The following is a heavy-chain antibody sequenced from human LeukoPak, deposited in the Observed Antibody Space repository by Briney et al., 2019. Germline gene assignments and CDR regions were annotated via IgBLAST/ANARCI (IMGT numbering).Heavy chain of an antibody. CDR1: GFSFDTHG. J-gene: IGHJ4*02. D-gene: IGHD3-16*01. CDR3: ARNVFADSSGGSFDF. V-gene: IGHV3-33*01. Sequence: GGSLRLSCAASGFSFDTHGMHWVRQAPGKGLELVAVIWCDGSKKYYADSVKGRFTISRDNSKKSLFLQMNSLRAEDTALYYCARNVFADSSGGSFDFWGQGTLVTVSS. CDR2: IWCDGSKK.